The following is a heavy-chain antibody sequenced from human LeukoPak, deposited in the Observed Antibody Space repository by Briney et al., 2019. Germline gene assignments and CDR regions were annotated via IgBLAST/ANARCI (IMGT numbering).Heavy chain of an antibody. CDR2: ISYDGSNK. V-gene: IGHV3-30*18. Sequence: GGSLRLSCAASEFTFSSYGMHWVRQAPGKGLEWVAVISYDGSNKYYADSVKGRFTISRDNSKNTLYLQMNSLRAEDAAVYYCAKDLGYCTNGVCSGSGFDYWGQGTLVTVSS. J-gene: IGHJ4*02. CDR3: AKDLGYCTNGVCSGSGFDY. CDR1: EFTFSSYG. D-gene: IGHD2-8*01.